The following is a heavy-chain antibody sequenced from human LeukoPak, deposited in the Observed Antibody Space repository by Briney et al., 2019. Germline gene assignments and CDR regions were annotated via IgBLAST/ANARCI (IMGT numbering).Heavy chain of an antibody. CDR2: IYSDGST. D-gene: IGHD1-26*01. CDR1: GFTVRTDY. Sequence: GGSLRLSCAASGFTVRTDYMTWVRQAPGKGLEWVSIIYSDGSTYYSDSVRGRFSISRDNSKNTVYLEMNSLRAEDTAVYYCTRSVSGSYPIVHWGQGTLVTVSS. V-gene: IGHV3-53*01. J-gene: IGHJ4*02. CDR3: TRSVSGSYPIVH.